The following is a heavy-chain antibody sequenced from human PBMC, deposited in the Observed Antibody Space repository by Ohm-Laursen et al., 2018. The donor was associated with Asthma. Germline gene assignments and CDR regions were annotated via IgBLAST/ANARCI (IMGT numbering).Heavy chain of an antibody. CDR2: IWYDGSNK. Sequence: SLRLSCAASGFTFGSYGMHWVRQAPGKGLEWVAIIWYDGSNKYYADSVKGRFTISRDNSKNTLYLQMSSLRAEDTAVYYCARGSAGTHPEYFQHWGQGTPVTVSS. D-gene: IGHD1-26*01. V-gene: IGHV3-33*01. CDR1: GFTFGSYG. CDR3: ARGSAGTHPEYFQH. J-gene: IGHJ1*01.